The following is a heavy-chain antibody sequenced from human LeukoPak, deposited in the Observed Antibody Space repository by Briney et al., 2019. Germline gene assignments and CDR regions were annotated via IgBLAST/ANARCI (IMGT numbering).Heavy chain of an antibody. CDR3: ARSSWGLFDY. Sequence: SETLSLNCAVYGGSFSGYYWSWIRQPPGKGLEWIGEINHSGTTNNNPSIKSRVTISVDTSKNQFSLKRSSVTAADTAVYYCARSSWGLFDYWGQGTLVTVSS. CDR1: GGSFSGYY. CDR2: INHSGTT. V-gene: IGHV4-34*01. D-gene: IGHD3-16*01. J-gene: IGHJ4*02.